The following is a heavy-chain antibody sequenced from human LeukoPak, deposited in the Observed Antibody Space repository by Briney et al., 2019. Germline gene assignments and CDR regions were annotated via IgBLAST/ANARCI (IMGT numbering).Heavy chain of an antibody. CDR3: ARDRKRKGSGSYGRTEIDL. D-gene: IGHD3-10*01. V-gene: IGHV3-66*01. CDR2: IYSGGST. CDR1: GLTVSSNY. Sequence: PGGSLRLSCAASGLTVSSNYMSWVRQAPGKGLEWVSVIYSGGSTYYADSVKGRFTISRDNSKNTLYLQMNSLRAEDTAVYYCARDRKRKGSGSYGRTEIDLWGRGTLVTVSS. J-gene: IGHJ2*01.